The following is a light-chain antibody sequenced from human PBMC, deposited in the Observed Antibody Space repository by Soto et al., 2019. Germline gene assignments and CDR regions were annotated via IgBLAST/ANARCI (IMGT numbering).Light chain of an antibody. J-gene: IGKJ1*01. CDR1: QSISSW. V-gene: IGKV1-5*01. Sequence: DIQMTQSPSTLSASVGDRVTITCRASQSISSWLAWYQQKPGKAPKLLIYDGSSLESGVPSRFSGSGSGTEFTLTISSLQPDAFATYYCQQYNSYSVTFGQGTTVEIK. CDR3: QQYNSYSVT. CDR2: DGS.